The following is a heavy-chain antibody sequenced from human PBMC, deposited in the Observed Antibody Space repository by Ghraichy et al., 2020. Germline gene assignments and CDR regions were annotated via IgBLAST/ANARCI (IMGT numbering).Heavy chain of an antibody. CDR3: ARHLISSWYQPFDY. V-gene: IGHV4-39*01. J-gene: IGHJ4*02. Sequence: SETLSLTCSVYGGSISSSSYHWGWIRQPPGKGLEWIGSIYNTGGTFYNPSLKSRITISVDTSKNQFSLRLSSVTAADTAVYYCARHLISSWYQPFDYWGQGTLVTVSS. D-gene: IGHD6-13*01. CDR2: IYNTGGT. CDR1: GGSISSSSYH.